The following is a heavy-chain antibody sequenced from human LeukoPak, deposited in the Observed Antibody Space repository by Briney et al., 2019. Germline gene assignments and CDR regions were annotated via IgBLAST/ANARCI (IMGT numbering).Heavy chain of an antibody. CDR1: GYSFSSYA. Sequence: GGSLRLSCGGSGYSFSSYAIKWVRQTPGKGLEWLSPISNDGSYIFYTDSVKGRFTTSRDNSRNTVYLQMNGLRVEDTAVYYCATAMGSSASTAYFAYWGQGTLVTVSS. CDR2: ISNDGSYI. V-gene: IGHV3-23*01. J-gene: IGHJ4*02. CDR3: ATAMGSSASTAYFAY. D-gene: IGHD6-6*01.